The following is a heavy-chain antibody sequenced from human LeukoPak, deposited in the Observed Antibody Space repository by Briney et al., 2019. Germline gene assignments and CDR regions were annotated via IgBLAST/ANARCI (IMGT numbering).Heavy chain of an antibody. CDR3: ARVDSSSWSPFDY. CDR1: GFTFSSYW. V-gene: IGHV3-74*01. Sequence: GGSLRLSCAASGFTFSSYWMHWVRQAPGKGLVWVSRINSDGSSTSYADSVKGRFTISRDNAKNMLYLQMNSLRAEDTAVYYCARVDSSSWSPFDYWGQGTLVTVSS. CDR2: INSDGSST. D-gene: IGHD6-13*01. J-gene: IGHJ4*02.